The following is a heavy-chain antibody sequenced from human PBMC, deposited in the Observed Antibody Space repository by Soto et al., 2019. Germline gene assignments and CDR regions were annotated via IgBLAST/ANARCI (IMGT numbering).Heavy chain of an antibody. D-gene: IGHD3-22*01. Sequence: PSETLSLTCAVSDYSISSGYYWGWIRQPPGKGLEWIGSIYHSGSTYYNPSLKSRVTISVDTSKNQFSLKLSSVTAADTAVYYCSSFSFPMIVNYWGQGTLVTVSS. CDR3: SSFSFPMIVNY. J-gene: IGHJ4*02. CDR2: IYHSGST. CDR1: DYSISSGYY. V-gene: IGHV4-38-2*01.